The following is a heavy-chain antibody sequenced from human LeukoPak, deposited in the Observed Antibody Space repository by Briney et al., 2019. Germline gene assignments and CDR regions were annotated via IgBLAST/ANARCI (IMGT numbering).Heavy chain of an antibody. CDR3: ARATGSYYSLGY. CDR2: IRQDGNEK. CDR1: GFTFSRNW. V-gene: IGHV3-7*01. D-gene: IGHD1-26*01. Sequence: PGGSLRLSCEASGFTFSRNWMTWVRQAPGKGLEWVANIRQDGNEKYYVDSVKGRFTVSRDNAKNTLYLQMNSLRAEDTAVYYCARATGSYYSLGYWGQGTLVTVSS. J-gene: IGHJ4*02.